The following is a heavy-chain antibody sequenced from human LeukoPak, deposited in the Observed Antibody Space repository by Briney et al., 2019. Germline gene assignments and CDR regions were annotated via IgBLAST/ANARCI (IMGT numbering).Heavy chain of an antibody. V-gene: IGHV1-18*01. Sequence: ASVKVSCKASGYTFTSYGISWVRQAPGQGLEWMGWISAYNGNTNYAQKLQGRVTMTTDTSTSTAYMELRSLRSDDTAVYYCARGGGYDSHYYYYGMDVWAKGTTVTVSS. CDR3: ARGGGYDSHYYYYGMDV. J-gene: IGHJ6*04. D-gene: IGHD5-12*01. CDR1: GYTFTSYG. CDR2: ISAYNGNT.